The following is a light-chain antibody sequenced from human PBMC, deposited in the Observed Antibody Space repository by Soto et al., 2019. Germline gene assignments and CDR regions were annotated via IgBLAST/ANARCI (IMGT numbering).Light chain of an antibody. V-gene: IGKV3-20*01. CDR3: QQYGGLPYT. J-gene: IGKJ2*01. CDR1: QSVSRY. CDR2: GAT. Sequence: EVVLTQSPGTLSLSPGERVTLACRASQSVSRYFAWYQQKPGQAPRLLIYGATNRATGIPDRFSGSGSGTDFTLTVSRLEPEDSAVFYCQQYGGLPYTFGQGTKLEIK.